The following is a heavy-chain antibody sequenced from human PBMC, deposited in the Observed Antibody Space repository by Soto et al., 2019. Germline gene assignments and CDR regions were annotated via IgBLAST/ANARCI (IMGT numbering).Heavy chain of an antibody. CDR3: VRGRSSAYCGGDCYPHNWFEP. V-gene: IGHV4-61*08. Sequence: SETLSLTCSFSGGSVSSGVYYWSWIRQPPGKGLEWIGFIYYSGRTNYNPSLKSRVTISVDPSKNQFSLKLSSVTAADTAVYYCVRGRSSAYCGGDCYPHNWFEPWGEGTLVTVS. CDR2: IYYSGRT. D-gene: IGHD2-21*02. J-gene: IGHJ5*02. CDR1: GGSVSSGVYY.